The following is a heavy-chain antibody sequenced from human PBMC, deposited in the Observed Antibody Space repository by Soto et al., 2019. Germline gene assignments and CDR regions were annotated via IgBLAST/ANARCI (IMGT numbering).Heavy chain of an antibody. CDR1: GYTFTSYA. J-gene: IGHJ6*02. D-gene: IGHD3-10*01. CDR3: AKDNTWFGELLLVPGGMDV. V-gene: IGHV1-3*01. Sequence: ASVKVSCKASGYTFTSYAMHWVRQAPGQRLEWMGWINAGNGNTKYSQKFQGRVTITRDTSASTAYMELSSLRSEDTAVYYCAKDNTWFGELLLVPGGMDVWGQGTTVTVSS. CDR2: INAGNGNT.